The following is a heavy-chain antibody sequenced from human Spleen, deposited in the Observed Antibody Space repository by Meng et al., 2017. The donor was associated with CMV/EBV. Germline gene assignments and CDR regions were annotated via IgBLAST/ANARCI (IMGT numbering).Heavy chain of an antibody. Sequence: QVQLPQSGPGLVKPSQTLSLTCASPGDSVSSNSAAWNWIRQSPSRGLEWLGRTFYRSKWSNEYAVSVKSRITINPDTSKNQFFLQLNSVTPEDTAVYYCARGYGPIHSEYNFDYWGQGTLVTVSS. CDR3: ARGYGPIHSEYNFDY. D-gene: IGHD1-26*01. V-gene: IGHV6-1*01. J-gene: IGHJ4*02. CDR2: TFYRSKWSN. CDR1: GDSVSSNSAA.